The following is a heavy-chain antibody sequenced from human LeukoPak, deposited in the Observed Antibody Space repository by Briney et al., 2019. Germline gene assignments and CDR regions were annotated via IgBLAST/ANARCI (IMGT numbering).Heavy chain of an antibody. V-gene: IGHV4-38-2*02. Sequence: SETLSLTCTVSGYTISSGNYWGWIRPPPGKGLEWIGSIHPSGTTYYNPSIKRRVTVSGDTSKKKFSLNLSAVTAADTAVYYCARDAGYDFWTGYPFGYWGQGTLVIVSS. CDR3: ARDAGYDFWTGYPFGY. CDR1: GYTISSGNY. J-gene: IGHJ4*02. D-gene: IGHD3/OR15-3a*01. CDR2: IHPSGTT.